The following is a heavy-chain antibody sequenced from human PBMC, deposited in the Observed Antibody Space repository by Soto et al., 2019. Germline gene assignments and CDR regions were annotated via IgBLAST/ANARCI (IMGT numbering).Heavy chain of an antibody. CDR2: ISSSGGST. J-gene: IGHJ6*02. CDR3: AKESWFAWGMDV. D-gene: IGHD3-10*01. V-gene: IGHV3-23*01. Sequence: AGGSLRLSCAASGFTFSNAWMNWVRQAPGKGLEWVSTISSSGGSTHYADSVKGRFTISRDNSKNTLYLQMNSLRAEDTAVYYCAKESWFAWGMDVWGQGTTVTVSS. CDR1: GFTFSNAW.